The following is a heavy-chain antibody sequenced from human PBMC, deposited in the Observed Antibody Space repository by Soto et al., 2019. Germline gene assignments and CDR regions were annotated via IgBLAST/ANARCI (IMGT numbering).Heavy chain of an antibody. V-gene: IGHV1-8*01. CDR3: ARGLGGTIFGVVTVDGYYYYYYMDV. J-gene: IGHJ6*03. D-gene: IGHD3-3*01. Sequence: ASVKVSCKASGYTFTSYDINWVRQATGQGLEWMGWMNPNSGNTGYAQKFQGRVTMTRNTSISTAYMELSSLGSEDTAVYYCARGLGGTIFGVVTVDGYYYYYYMDVWGKGTTVTVSS. CDR2: MNPNSGNT. CDR1: GYTFTSYD.